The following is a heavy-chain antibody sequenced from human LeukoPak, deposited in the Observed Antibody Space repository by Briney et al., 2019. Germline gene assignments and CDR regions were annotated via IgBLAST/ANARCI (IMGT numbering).Heavy chain of an antibody. J-gene: IGHJ3*02. CDR3: ARAPPVPADRPRSSAFDI. Sequence: GGSLRLSCAASGFTFSSYWMHWVRQAPGKGLVWVSRINSDGSSTSYADSVKGRFTISRDNAKNTLYLQMNSLRAEDTAVYYCARAPPVPADRPRSSAFDIWGQGTMVTVSS. CDR1: GFTFSSYW. CDR2: INSDGSST. D-gene: IGHD6-6*01. V-gene: IGHV3-74*01.